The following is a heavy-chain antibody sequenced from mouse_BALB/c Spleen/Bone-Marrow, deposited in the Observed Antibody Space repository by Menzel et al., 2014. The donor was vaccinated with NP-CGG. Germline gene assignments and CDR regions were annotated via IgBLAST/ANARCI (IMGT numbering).Heavy chain of an antibody. CDR3: ATLGD. V-gene: IGHV1S81*02. J-gene: IGHJ3*01. D-gene: IGHD4-1*01. Sequence: VQLQQSGAELVKPGASVKLSCETSGYTFTNYWMHWVRQRPGQGLEWIGEIDSSNGRTNFYEKFNNKATLTVDKSSSTAYMQLSSLTSEDSAVYYCATLGDWGQGTLVTVSA. CDR2: IDSSNGRT. CDR1: GYTFTNYW.